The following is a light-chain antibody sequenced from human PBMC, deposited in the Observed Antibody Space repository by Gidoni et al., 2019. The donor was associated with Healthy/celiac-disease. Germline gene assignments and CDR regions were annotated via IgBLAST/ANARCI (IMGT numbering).Light chain of an antibody. CDR3: MQALQTPRT. Sequence: DIVMTQSPLSLPVTPGEPASISCRSSQCLLHSNGYNYLDWYLQKPGQSPQLLIYLGSNLASGVPDRFSGSGSGTDFTLKISRVEAEDVGVYYCMQALQTPRTFGGGTKVEIK. CDR2: LGS. CDR1: QCLLHSNGYNY. V-gene: IGKV2-28*01. J-gene: IGKJ4*01.